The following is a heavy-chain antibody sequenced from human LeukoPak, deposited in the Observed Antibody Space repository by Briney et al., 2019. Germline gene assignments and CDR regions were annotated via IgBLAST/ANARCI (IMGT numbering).Heavy chain of an antibody. D-gene: IGHD3-10*01. J-gene: IGHJ6*03. CDR3: ARAAPGGASGSLQGYYMDV. CDR1: GFTFISYS. CDR2: ISSISSSI. Sequence: PGGSLRLSCAASGFTFISYSMNWVRQAPGKGLEWVSSISSISSSIYYADSVKGRFTISRENAKNSLYLQMNSLRAGDTAVYYCARAAPGGASGSLQGYYMDVWGKGTTVTISS. V-gene: IGHV3-21*01.